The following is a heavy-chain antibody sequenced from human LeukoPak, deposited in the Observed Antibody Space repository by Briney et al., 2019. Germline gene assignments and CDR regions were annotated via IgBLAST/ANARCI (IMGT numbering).Heavy chain of an antibody. D-gene: IGHD2-15*01. V-gene: IGHV5-51*01. CDR1: GYSFTSYW. Sequence: GESLKISCKGSGYSFTSYWIGWVRQMPGKGLEWMGIICPGDSDTRYSPSFQGQVTISADKSISTAYLQWSSLKASDTAMYYCARLRQDIVVVVAATHNWFDPWGQGTLVTVSS. CDR3: ARLRQDIVVVVAATHNWFDP. J-gene: IGHJ5*02. CDR2: ICPGDSDT.